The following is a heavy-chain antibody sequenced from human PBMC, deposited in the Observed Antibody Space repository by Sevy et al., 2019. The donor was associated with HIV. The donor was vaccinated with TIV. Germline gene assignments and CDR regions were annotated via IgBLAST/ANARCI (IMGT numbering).Heavy chain of an antibody. Sequence: GGSLRLSCAASGFNFSGYWMSWVRQAPGRGLEWVANIKQDGSEIYYGDSVKGRFTISRDNAKNSLYLQMNSLRVEDTGVYYCARDSAMTKDSWGQGTLVTVSS. J-gene: IGHJ4*02. CDR3: ARDSAMTKDS. D-gene: IGHD4-17*01. V-gene: IGHV3-7*01. CDR2: IKQDGSEI. CDR1: GFNFSGYW.